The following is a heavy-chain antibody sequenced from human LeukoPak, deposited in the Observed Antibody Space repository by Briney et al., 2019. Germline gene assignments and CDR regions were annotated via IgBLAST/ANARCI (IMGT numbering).Heavy chain of an antibody. D-gene: IGHD6-6*01. V-gene: IGHV4-34*01. CDR3: ARGRIAAWYYFDY. CDR1: GGSFSGYY. CDR2: INHSGST. J-gene: IGHJ4*02. Sequence: PSETLSLTCAVYGGSFSGYYWSWIRQPPGKGLGWIGEINHSGSTNYNPSLKSRVTISVDTSKNQFSLKLSSVTAADTAVYYCARGRIAAWYYFDYWGQGTLVTVSS.